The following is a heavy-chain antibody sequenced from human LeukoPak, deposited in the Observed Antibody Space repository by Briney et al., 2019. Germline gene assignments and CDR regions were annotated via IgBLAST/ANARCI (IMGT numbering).Heavy chain of an antibody. CDR1: GFTFSSYA. Sequence: GGSLRLSCAASGFTFSSYAMSWVRQAPGKGLEWVSAISGSGGSTYYADSVKGRFTISRDNSKNTLYPQMNSLRAEDTAVYYCAKTSDDYDSSGYYFDYWGQGTLVTVSS. CDR2: ISGSGGST. D-gene: IGHD3-22*01. V-gene: IGHV3-23*01. CDR3: AKTSDDYDSSGYYFDY. J-gene: IGHJ4*02.